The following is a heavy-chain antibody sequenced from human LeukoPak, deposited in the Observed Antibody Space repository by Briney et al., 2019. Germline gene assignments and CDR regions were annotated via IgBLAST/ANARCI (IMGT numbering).Heavy chain of an antibody. V-gene: IGHV4-59*01. Sequence: SETLSLTCTVSGGSISSYYWSWIRQPPGKGLEWIGYIYYSGSTNYNPSLKSRVTISVDTSKNQFSLKLSSVTAADTAVYYCAREVGVAVAFDIWGQGTMVTVSS. CDR1: GGSISSYY. CDR2: IYYSGST. J-gene: IGHJ3*02. CDR3: AREVGVAVAFDI. D-gene: IGHD6-19*01.